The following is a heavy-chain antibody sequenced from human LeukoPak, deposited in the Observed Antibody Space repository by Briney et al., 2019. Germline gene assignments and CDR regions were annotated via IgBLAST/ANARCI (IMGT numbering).Heavy chain of an antibody. CDR2: IYSSGNT. Sequence: SETVSLTCTVSGGSISSYYWTWIRQPPGKGLEWIGYIYSSGNTNYNPSLKSRVTISVDTSKNQFSLKLSSVTAADTAVYYCASGSPYYFDYWGQGTLVTVSS. D-gene: IGHD1-26*01. CDR3: ASGSPYYFDY. CDR1: GGSISSYY. V-gene: IGHV4-59*01. J-gene: IGHJ4*02.